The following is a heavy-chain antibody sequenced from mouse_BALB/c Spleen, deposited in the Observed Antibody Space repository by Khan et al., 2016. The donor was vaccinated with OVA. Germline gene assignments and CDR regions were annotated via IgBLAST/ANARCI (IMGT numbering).Heavy chain of an antibody. V-gene: IGHV5-6*01. CDR3: ASHLTGSFAY. CDR1: GFSFSSYS. J-gene: IGHJ3*01. CDR2: ISSGGDYT. Sequence: EVELVESGGDLVKPGGSLKLSCAASGFSFSSYSMSWVRQTPDKRLEWVATISSGGDYTYYPDIVKGRFTISRDNAKTPLYLQMSSLTSEDTDMEYCASHLTGSFAYWGQGTLVTVSA. D-gene: IGHD4-1*01.